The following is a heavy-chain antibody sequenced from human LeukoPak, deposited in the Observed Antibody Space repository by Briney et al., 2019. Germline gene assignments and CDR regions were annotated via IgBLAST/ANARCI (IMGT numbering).Heavy chain of an antibody. CDR2: ITGGGGST. Sequence: GGTVRLSCAASGFPFSSHGMSWVRQAPGKGLEWVSGITGGGGSTYYADSVKGRFTISGDNSRNTLFLQMNSLRAEDTAVYYCARGGSSGWTFDYWGQGTLVTVSS. J-gene: IGHJ4*02. D-gene: IGHD6-19*01. CDR1: GFPFSSHG. CDR3: ARGGSSGWTFDY. V-gene: IGHV3-23*01.